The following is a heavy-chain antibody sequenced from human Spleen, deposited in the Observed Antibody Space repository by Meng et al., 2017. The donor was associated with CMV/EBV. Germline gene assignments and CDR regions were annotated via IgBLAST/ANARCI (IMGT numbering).Heavy chain of an antibody. V-gene: IGHV4-34*01. J-gene: IGHJ6*02. CDR3: ARGSVDFWSGSYYYYGMDA. D-gene: IGHD3-3*01. CDR2: INHSGST. CDR1: GGSFSGYY. Sequence: SETLSLTCAVYGGSFSGYYWSWIRQPPGKGLEWIGEINHSGSTNYNPSLKSRVTISVDTSKNQFSLKLSSLKSEDTAVYYCARGSVDFWSGSYYYYGMDAWGQGTTVTVSS.